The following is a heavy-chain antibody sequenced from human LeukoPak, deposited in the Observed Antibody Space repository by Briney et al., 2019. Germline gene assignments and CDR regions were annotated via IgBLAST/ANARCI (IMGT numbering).Heavy chain of an antibody. CDR1: RYTFDDYG. Sequence: GGSLRLSCAASRYTFDDYGMSWVRQAPGKGLEWVAVISYDGSKKFYAHSVKGRFTISRNNSKNTLYLHMNSLRAEDTAVYYCARDSPYSGNYSPIDYWGQGTLVTVSS. CDR3: ARDSPYSGNYSPIDY. J-gene: IGHJ4*02. V-gene: IGHV3-30*03. CDR2: ISYDGSKK. D-gene: IGHD1-26*01.